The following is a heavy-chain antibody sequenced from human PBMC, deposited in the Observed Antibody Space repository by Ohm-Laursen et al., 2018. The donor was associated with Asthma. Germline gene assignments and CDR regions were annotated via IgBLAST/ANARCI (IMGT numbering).Heavy chain of an antibody. Sequence: SLRLSCSASGFTFSNAWMSRVRQAPGKALEWVGRIKSKTDGGTTDYAAPVKGRFTISRDDSKNTLYLQMNSLKTEDTAVYYCTTDGGSYDGGNFDYWGQGTLVTVSS. CDR2: IKSKTDGGTT. D-gene: IGHD1-26*01. CDR1: GFTFSNAW. V-gene: IGHV3-15*01. CDR3: TTDGGSYDGGNFDY. J-gene: IGHJ4*02.